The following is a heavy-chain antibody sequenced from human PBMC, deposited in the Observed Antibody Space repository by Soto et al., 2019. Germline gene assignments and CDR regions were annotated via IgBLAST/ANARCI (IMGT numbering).Heavy chain of an antibody. D-gene: IGHD3-16*02. V-gene: IGHV4-59*01. CDR2: IYYSGST. CDR3: ARVGMGIVSIDP. Sequence: ETLSLTCTVSGGSISSYYWSWIRQPPGKGLEWIGYIYYSGSTNYNPSLKSRVTISVDTSKNQFSLKLSSVTAADTAVYYCARVGMGIVSIDPWGQGTLVTVSS. CDR1: GGSISSYY. J-gene: IGHJ5*02.